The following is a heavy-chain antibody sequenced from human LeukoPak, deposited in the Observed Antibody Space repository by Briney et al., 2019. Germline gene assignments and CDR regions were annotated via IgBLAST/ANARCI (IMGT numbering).Heavy chain of an antibody. CDR2: ISSSSSYI. V-gene: IGHV3-21*01. J-gene: IGHJ4*02. D-gene: IGHD2-15*01. Sequence: GSLRLSCAASGFTFSSYSMNWVRQAPGKGLEWVSSISSSSSYIYYADSVKGRFTISRDNAKNSLYLQMNSLRAEDTAVYYCARAAVVVAHFDYWGQGTLVTVSS. CDR3: ARAAVVVAHFDY. CDR1: GFTFSSYS.